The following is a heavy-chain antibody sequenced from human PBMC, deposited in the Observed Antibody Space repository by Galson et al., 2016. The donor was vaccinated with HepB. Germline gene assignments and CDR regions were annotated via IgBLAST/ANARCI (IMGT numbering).Heavy chain of an antibody. J-gene: IGHJ4*01. D-gene: IGHD2-21*01. CDR1: GDSVSSNSAA. Sequence: CAISGDSVSSNSAAWNWIRQSPSRGLEWLGRTYYRSKWYYDYAVSVESRISINPDTSKNQFSLQLNSVTPEDTAVYYCARGNSCYSVFRFDWWGQEPWSPSPQ. V-gene: IGHV6-1*01. CDR3: ARGNSCYSVFRFDW. CDR2: TYYRSKWYY.